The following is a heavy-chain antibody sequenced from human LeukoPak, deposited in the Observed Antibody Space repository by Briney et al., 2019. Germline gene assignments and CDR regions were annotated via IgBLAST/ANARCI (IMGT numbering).Heavy chain of an antibody. V-gene: IGHV5-51*01. CDR1: GYSFPSSW. J-gene: IGHJ4*02. Sequence: GESLKISCQGSGYSFPSSWIGWVRQPPGKGLELMGIIYPGDSDTRYSPSFQGQVTISVDRSITTAYLQWSSLKASDTAMYFCARIGSRPYFDYWGQGTLVTVSS. CDR2: IYPGDSDT. CDR3: ARIGSRPYFDY.